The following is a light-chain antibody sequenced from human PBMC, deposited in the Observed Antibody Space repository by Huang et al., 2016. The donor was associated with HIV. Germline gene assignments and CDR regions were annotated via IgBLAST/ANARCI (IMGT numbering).Light chain of an antibody. J-gene: IGKJ4*01. Sequence: EIVMTQSPATLSVSPGESAPLSCRASQSVSSNLAWYQQNPGQAPSLLIYDASTRATGVPVRFTGSGSGTEFTLTINSLQSEDFAVYYCQQYNNWPPLTFGGGTKVEIK. V-gene: IGKV3-15*01. CDR3: QQYNNWPPLT. CDR2: DAS. CDR1: QSVSSN.